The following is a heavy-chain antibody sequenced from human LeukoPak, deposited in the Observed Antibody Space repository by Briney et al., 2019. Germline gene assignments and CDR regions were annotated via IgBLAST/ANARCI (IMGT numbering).Heavy chain of an antibody. CDR2: FDPEDGET. CDR3: ATDRGYDILTGYYSPPAFDI. D-gene: IGHD3-9*01. CDR1: GYTLTELS. V-gene: IGHV1-24*01. J-gene: IGHJ3*02. Sequence: ASVKVSCKVSGYTLTELSMHWVRQAPGKGLEWMGGFDPEDGETIYAQKFQGRVTMTEDTSTDTAYMELSSLRSEDTAVYCCATDRGYDILTGYYSPPAFDIWGQGTMVTVSS.